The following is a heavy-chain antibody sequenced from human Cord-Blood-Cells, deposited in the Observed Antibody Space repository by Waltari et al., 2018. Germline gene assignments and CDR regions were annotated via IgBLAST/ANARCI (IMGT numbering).Heavy chain of an antibody. CDR3: ATLGGISGSYYYYYYMDV. V-gene: IGHV1-24*01. CDR2: FDPEDGET. J-gene: IGHJ6*03. Sequence: QVQLVQSGAEVKKPGASVKVSCKVSGYTLTEFSMHWVRQAPGKGLEWMGGFDPEDGETIYAQKFQGRVTMTEDTSTDTAYMELSSLRSEDTAVYYCATLGGISGSYYYYYYMDVWGKGTTVTVSS. CDR1: GYTLTEFS. D-gene: IGHD1-26*01.